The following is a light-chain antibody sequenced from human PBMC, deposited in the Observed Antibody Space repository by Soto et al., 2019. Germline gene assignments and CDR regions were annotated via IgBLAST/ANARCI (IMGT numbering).Light chain of an antibody. CDR2: AAS. Sequence: DIQLTQSPSFLSASVGDRVTITCRASQGISSYLAWYQQKPGKAPKLLIYAASTLQSGVPSRFSGSGSGTEFTLTISSLQPEDFATYYCQLGVFGPGTKVDIK. V-gene: IGKV1-9*01. CDR1: QGISSY. CDR3: QLGV. J-gene: IGKJ3*01.